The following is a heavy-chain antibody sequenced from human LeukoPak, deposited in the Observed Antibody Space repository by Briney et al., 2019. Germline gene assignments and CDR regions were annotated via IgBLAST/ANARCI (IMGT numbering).Heavy chain of an antibody. J-gene: IGHJ4*02. Sequence: GGSLRLSCAASGFTFSTYGMHWVRQVPGKGLEWVAFIRYDGNEKYYADSVKGRFTISRDNSKNTLYLQMNSLRAEDTAVYYCAKASVGYYGSGSLHYWGQGTLVTVSS. CDR3: AKASVGYYGSGSLHY. CDR1: GFTFSTYG. V-gene: IGHV3-30*02. CDR2: IRYDGNEK. D-gene: IGHD3-10*01.